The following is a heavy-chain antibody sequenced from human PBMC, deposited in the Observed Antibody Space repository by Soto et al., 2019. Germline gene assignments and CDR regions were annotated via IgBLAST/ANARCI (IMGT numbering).Heavy chain of an antibody. D-gene: IGHD5-12*01. V-gene: IGHV4-59*08. J-gene: IGHJ4*02. CDR2: IYYSGST. Sequence: PSETLSLTCTVSGGSISSYYWSWIRQPPGKGLEWIGYIYYSGSTNYNPSLKSRVTISVDTSKNQFSLKLSSVTAADTAVYYCASGYSGYDREFHYWGQGTLVTVS. CDR3: ASGYSGYDREFHY. CDR1: GGSISSYY.